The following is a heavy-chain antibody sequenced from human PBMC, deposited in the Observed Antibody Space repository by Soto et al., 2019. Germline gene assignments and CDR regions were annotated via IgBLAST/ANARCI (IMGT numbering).Heavy chain of an antibody. Sequence: AGETLSLTCAVSGYSISSGYYWGWSRHPPWKVLEGSGSIYHSGSTYYNPSLKSRVTISVDTSKNQFSLKLSSVTAADTAVYYCAGSSLNGENYSDSSGLPTGIDYWGQGTLVTVSS. V-gene: IGHV4-38-2*01. CDR1: GYSISSGYY. CDR2: IYHSGST. D-gene: IGHD3-22*01. J-gene: IGHJ4*02. CDR3: AGSSLNGENYSDSSGLPTGIDY.